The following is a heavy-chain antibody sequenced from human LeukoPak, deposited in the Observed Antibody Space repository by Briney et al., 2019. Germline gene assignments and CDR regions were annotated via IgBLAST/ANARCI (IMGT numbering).Heavy chain of an antibody. V-gene: IGHV1-2*02. CDR2: INPNSGGT. Sequence: ASVKVSCKASGYTFTGYYMHWVRQAPGQGLEWMGWINPNSGGTNYAQKFQGRVTMTRDTSISTAYMELSRLRSDDTAVYYRASGYYDSSGSYYYYYYMDVWGKGTTVTVSS. D-gene: IGHD3-22*01. CDR3: ASGYYDSSGSYYYYYYMDV. CDR1: GYTFTGYY. J-gene: IGHJ6*03.